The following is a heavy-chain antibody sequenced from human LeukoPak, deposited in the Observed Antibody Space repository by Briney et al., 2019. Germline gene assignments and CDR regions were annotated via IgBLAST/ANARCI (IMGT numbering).Heavy chain of an antibody. V-gene: IGHV3-30*01. CDR2: ISYDGSNK. CDR3: ARLRSRGTVVTDY. Sequence: PGGSLRLSCAASGFTFSSYAMHWVRQAPGKGLEWVAVISYDGSNKYYADSVKGRFTISRDNSKNTLYLQMNSLRAEDTAVYYCARLRSRGTVVTDYWGQGTLVTVSS. CDR1: GFTFSSYA. D-gene: IGHD4-23*01. J-gene: IGHJ4*02.